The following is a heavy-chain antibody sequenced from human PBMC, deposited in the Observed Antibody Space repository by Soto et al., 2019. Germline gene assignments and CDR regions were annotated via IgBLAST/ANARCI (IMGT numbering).Heavy chain of an antibody. J-gene: IGHJ4*02. Sequence: EVQLLESGGGLVQPGGSLRLSCAASGFTFSSYAMSWVRQAPGKGLEWVSAISGSGGSTYYADSVKGRFTISRDNSKNTLYLQMNSLRAEDTAIYYCAKVIAAPWALDYWGQGTLVTVSS. D-gene: IGHD6-13*01. CDR2: ISGSGGST. CDR3: AKVIAAPWALDY. V-gene: IGHV3-23*01. CDR1: GFTFSSYA.